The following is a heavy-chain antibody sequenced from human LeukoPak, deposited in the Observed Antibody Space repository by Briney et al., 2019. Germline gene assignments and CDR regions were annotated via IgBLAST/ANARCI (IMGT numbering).Heavy chain of an antibody. CDR3: AKRCSGYYLSPVCY. D-gene: IGHD3-22*01. V-gene: IGHV4-34*01. Sequence: SETLSLTCAVYGGSFSGYYWSWIRQPPGKGLEWIGEINHSGSTNYNPSLKSRVTISVDTSKNQFSLKLSSATAADTAVYYCAKRCSGYYLSPVCYWGQGTLVTVSS. CDR1: GGSFSGYY. CDR2: INHSGST. J-gene: IGHJ4*02.